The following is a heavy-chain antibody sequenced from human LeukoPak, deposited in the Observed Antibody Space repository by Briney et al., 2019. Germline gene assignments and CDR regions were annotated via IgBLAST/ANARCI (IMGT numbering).Heavy chain of an antibody. J-gene: IGHJ4*02. CDR3: ARSGGDYFPFGY. V-gene: IGHV3-48*01. D-gene: IGHD4-17*01. CDR2: VSGSGSTV. Sequence: GESLRLSCAASGFTFGDHIMNWVRQLPGKRLEWVAYVSGSGSTVYYADSVKGRFTVSRDNGKSSLYLQMNSLRAEDTAVYYCARSGGDYFPFGYWGQGTLVTVSS. CDR1: GFTFGDHI.